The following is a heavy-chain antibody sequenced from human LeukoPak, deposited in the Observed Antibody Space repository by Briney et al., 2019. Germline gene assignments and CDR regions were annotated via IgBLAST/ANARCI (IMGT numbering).Heavy chain of an antibody. Sequence: GESLKISCKGSGYSFTSYWIGWVRQKPGKGLEWMGIIYPGESDTRYSPSFQGQVTISADKSISTAYLQWSSLKASDTAMYYCARSHSSGWFPSDYWGQGTLVTVSS. CDR1: GYSFTSYW. CDR3: ARSHSSGWFPSDY. V-gene: IGHV5-51*01. CDR2: IYPGESDT. J-gene: IGHJ4*02. D-gene: IGHD6-19*01.